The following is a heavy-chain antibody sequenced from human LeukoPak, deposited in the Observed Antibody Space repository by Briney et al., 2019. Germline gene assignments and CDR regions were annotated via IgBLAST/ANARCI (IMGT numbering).Heavy chain of an antibody. CDR2: ISGSGGEI. CDR3: AKGVGTSAYSALDF. CDR1: GFTFSSYS. D-gene: IGHD3-22*01. V-gene: IGHV3-23*01. J-gene: IGHJ4*02. Sequence: PGGSLRLSCAASGFTFSSYSMSWVRQVPGKGLEWVSVISGSGGEIFYGDSVKGRFAISRDDSKNTLHLQMNSLRAEDTAIYSCAKGVGTSAYSALDFWGQGTLVTVSS.